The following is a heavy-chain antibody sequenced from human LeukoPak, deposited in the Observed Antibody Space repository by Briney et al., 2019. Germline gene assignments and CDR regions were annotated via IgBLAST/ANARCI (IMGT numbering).Heavy chain of an antibody. V-gene: IGHV4-34*01. CDR1: GGSFSGYY. J-gene: IGHJ4*02. CDR2: INHSGST. D-gene: IGHD3-22*01. Sequence: SETLSLTCAVYGGSFSGYYWSWIRQPPGKGLEWIGEINHSGSTNYNPSLKSRVTISVDTSKNQFSLKLSSVTAADTAVYYCARDHDSSGYYWCSFDYWGQGTLVTVSS. CDR3: ARDHDSSGYYWCSFDY.